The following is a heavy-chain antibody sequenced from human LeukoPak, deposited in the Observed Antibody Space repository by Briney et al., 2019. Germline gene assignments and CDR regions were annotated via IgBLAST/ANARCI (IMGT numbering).Heavy chain of an antibody. CDR1: GGTFISYT. Sequence: SVNVSCKASGGTFISYTISWVRQAPGQGREWMGRSIPILGIANYAQKFQGRVTITADKATSTAYMELSSLRSEDTAVYYCAREIAAAGIQGSQTWGQGTLVTVSS. V-gene: IGHV1-69*02. CDR3: AREIAAAGIQGSQT. D-gene: IGHD6-13*01. J-gene: IGHJ5*02. CDR2: SIPILGIA.